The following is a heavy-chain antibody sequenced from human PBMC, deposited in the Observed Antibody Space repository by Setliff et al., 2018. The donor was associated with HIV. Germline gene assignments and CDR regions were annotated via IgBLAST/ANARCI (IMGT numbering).Heavy chain of an antibody. Sequence: ETLSLTCTVSGGAISSRSYYWSWIRQPPGKGLEWIGYIYYSGSTNYNPSLKSRVTISVDTSKNQFSLKLSSVTAADTAVYYCARLSYDYVWGSYRYTDYYYYMDVWGKGTTVTVSS. V-gene: IGHV4-61*05. D-gene: IGHD3-16*02. CDR2: IYYSGST. CDR3: ARLSYDYVWGSYRYTDYYYYMDV. J-gene: IGHJ6*03. CDR1: GGAISSRSYY.